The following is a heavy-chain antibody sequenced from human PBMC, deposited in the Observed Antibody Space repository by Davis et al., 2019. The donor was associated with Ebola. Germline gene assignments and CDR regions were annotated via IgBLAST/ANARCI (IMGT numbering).Heavy chain of an antibody. J-gene: IGHJ6*02. V-gene: IGHV1-18*01. D-gene: IGHD4-17*01. Sequence: ASVTVSCKASGYTFTSYGISWVQQAPGQGLEWMGWISAYNGNTNYAQKLQGRVTMTTDTSTSTAYMELRSLRSDDTAVYYCAREKVTTDYYGMDVWGQGTTVTVSS. CDR1: GYTFTSYG. CDR2: ISAYNGNT. CDR3: AREKVTTDYYGMDV.